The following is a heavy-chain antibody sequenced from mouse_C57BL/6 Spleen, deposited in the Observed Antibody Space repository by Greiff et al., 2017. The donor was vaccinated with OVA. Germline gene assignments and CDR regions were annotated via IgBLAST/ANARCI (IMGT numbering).Heavy chain of an antibody. CDR2: IDPSDSYT. D-gene: IGHD1-2*01. Sequence: QVQLKQSGAELVMPGASVKLSCKASGYTFTSYWMHWVKQRPGQGLEWIGKIDPSDSYTNYNEKVKGKSTLTVDKSSSTAYMQLSSLTSEDSAVYYCARRHYSRNYFDYWGQGTTLTVSS. CDR3: ARRHYSRNYFDY. J-gene: IGHJ2*01. V-gene: IGHV1-69*01. CDR1: GYTFTSYW.